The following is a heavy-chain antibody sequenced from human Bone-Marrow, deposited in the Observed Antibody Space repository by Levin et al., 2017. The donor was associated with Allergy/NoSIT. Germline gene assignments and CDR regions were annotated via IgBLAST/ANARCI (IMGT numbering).Heavy chain of an antibody. Sequence: PGGSLRLSCAASGFSFSDYAMTWVRQTPGKGLEWVSVIVGSGSATYDADSVKGRFTISRDNSNNTLYLQMDSLRVDDTALYYCAKLRGRYSWYETFESWGQGTLVTVSS. D-gene: IGHD5-18*01. CDR2: IVGSGSAT. V-gene: IGHV3-23*01. J-gene: IGHJ4*02. CDR3: AKLRGRYSWYETFES. CDR1: GFSFSDYA.